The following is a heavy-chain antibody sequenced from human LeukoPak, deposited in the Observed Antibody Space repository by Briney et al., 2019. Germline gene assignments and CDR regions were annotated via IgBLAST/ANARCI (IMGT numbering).Heavy chain of an antibody. Sequence: GGSLRLSCAASKFIFSSYGMHWVRQAPGKGLGWVAVISYDGSDRYYADSVKGRFIISRDNSENTLYLQIKSLRAEDTAVYYCAKDPSMYDGDYIIRWGQGTLVTVSS. CDR3: AKDPSMYDGDYIIR. CDR2: ISYDGSDR. CDR1: KFIFSSYG. D-gene: IGHD4-17*01. V-gene: IGHV3-30*18. J-gene: IGHJ4*02.